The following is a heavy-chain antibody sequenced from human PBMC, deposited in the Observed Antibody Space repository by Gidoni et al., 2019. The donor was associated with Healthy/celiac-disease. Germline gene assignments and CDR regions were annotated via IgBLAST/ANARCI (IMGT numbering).Heavy chain of an antibody. V-gene: IGHV4-30-4*01. Sequence: VQLQESGPGLVKPSQTLSLTCPFSGGSISSGDYYWSGTRQPPGKGLEWIGYIYYSGSTYYNPSLKSRVTISVDTSKNQFSLKLSSVTAADTAVYYCARVVVVVESPSWFDPWGQGTLVTVSS. CDR3: ARVVVVVESPSWFDP. J-gene: IGHJ5*02. D-gene: IGHD2-2*01. CDR2: IYYSGST. CDR1: GGSISSGDYY.